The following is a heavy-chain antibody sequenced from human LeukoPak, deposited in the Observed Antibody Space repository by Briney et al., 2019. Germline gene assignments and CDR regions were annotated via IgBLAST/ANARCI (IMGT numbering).Heavy chain of an antibody. CDR1: GFTFSTFG. D-gene: IGHD2-15*01. J-gene: IGHJ4*02. CDR2: IGNDGSNK. V-gene: IGHV3-30*02. Sequence: GGSLRLSCAASGFTFSTFGMHWVRQAPGKGLEWLAFIGNDGSNKYYVDSVKGRFTISRDNSKNTLYLQMSTLRAEDTAVYHCAAHQGYCSGGGCGPYWGQGTQVTVSS. CDR3: AAHQGYCSGGGCGPY.